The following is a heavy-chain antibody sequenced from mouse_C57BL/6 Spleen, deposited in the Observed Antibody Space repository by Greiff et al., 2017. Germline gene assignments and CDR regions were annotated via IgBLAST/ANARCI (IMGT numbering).Heavy chain of an antibody. J-gene: IGHJ3*01. CDR2: IDPSDSYT. CDR3: ARGRDSSGYLAY. CDR1: GYTFTSYW. D-gene: IGHD3-2*02. V-gene: IGHV1-69*01. Sequence: VQLQQPGAELVMPGASVKLSCKASGYTFTSYWMHWVKQRPGQGLEWIGEIDPSDSYTNYNQKFKGKSTLTVDKSSSTAYMQLSSLTSEDSAVYYSARGRDSSGYLAYWGQGTLVTVSA.